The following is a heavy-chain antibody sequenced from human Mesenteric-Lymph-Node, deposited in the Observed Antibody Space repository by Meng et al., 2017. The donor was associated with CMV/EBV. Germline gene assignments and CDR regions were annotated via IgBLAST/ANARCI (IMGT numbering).Heavy chain of an antibody. Sequence: GESLKISCAASGFTFSSLAMTWVRQAPGRGLEWVSSISGSGADTYYAASAKGRFTISRDNSKNTLYLQMNSLTGDDTAVYYCAKHKFSWSGYDTDNWFDPWGQGTLVTVSS. V-gene: IGHV3-23*01. J-gene: IGHJ5*02. CDR3: AKHKFSWSGYDTDNWFDP. D-gene: IGHD3-3*01. CDR1: GFTFSSLA. CDR2: ISGSGADT.